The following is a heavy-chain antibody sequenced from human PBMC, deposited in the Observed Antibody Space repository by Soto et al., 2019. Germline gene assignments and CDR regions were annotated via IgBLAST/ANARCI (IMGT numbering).Heavy chain of an antibody. D-gene: IGHD6-13*01. CDR3: AGRSSWRSQEFDY. V-gene: IGHV4-59*01. CDR2: IYYSGST. J-gene: IGHJ4*02. Sequence: SATLSLTCTGSCGSIISYYWSWIRQPPGKGLEWIGYIYYSGSTNYNPSLKSRVTISVDTSKSQFSLKLSSVTAADTAVYYCAGRSSWRSQEFDYWGQGTLVTVPQ. CDR1: CGSIISYY.